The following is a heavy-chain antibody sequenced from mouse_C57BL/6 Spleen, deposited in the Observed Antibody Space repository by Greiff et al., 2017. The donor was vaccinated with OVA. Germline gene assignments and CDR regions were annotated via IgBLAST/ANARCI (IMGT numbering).Heavy chain of an antibody. CDR1: GYAFSSYW. V-gene: IGHV1-80*01. CDR2: IYPGDGDT. D-gene: IGHD3-2*02. CDR3: ARTTAQATCFDY. J-gene: IGHJ2*01. Sequence: VQLQESGAELVKPGASVKISCKASGYAFSSYWMNWVKQRPGQGLEWIGHIYPGDGDTNYNGKFKGKATLTADKSSSTAYMQLSSLTAEDSAVYFCARTTAQATCFDYWGQGTTLTVSS.